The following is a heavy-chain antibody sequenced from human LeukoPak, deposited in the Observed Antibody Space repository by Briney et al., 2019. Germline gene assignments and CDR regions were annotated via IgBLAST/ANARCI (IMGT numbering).Heavy chain of an antibody. D-gene: IGHD3-22*01. Sequence: GGSLRLSCAASGFTFRSSWMTWVRQAPGKGLERVANIKEAGSAKYYLDSVKGGFTISRDNAKNSLNIQMNGLRAEDTAVYYCARDAADAYYYSWGQGTLVTVSS. J-gene: IGHJ4*02. CDR2: IKEAGSAK. CDR1: GFTFRSSW. V-gene: IGHV3-7*01. CDR3: ARDAADAYYYS.